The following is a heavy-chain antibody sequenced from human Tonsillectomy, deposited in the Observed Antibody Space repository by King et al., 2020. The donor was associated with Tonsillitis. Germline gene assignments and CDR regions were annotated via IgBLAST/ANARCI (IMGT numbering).Heavy chain of an antibody. CDR2: FYYSGNT. V-gene: IGHV4-39*01. D-gene: IGHD4-17*01. Sequence: QLQESGPGLVKPSETLSLTCAVSGGSISSSPYYWGWIRQPPGKGLEWIGSFYYSGNTYYNPSPKSRVTISVDTSKNQFSLSLTSVTAADTAVYYCARDYGLNWGQGTLVTVSS. CDR1: GGSISSSPYY. CDR3: ARDYGLN. J-gene: IGHJ4*02.